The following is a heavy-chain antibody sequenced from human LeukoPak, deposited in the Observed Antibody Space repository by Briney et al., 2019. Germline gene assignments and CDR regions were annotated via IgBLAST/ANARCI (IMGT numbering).Heavy chain of an antibody. CDR1: GFTFGDYA. D-gene: IGHD2-15*01. CDR2: IRSKAYGGTT. CDR3: TRDFTPIYCSGGSCYLYGGHHAFDI. J-gene: IGHJ3*02. Sequence: GGSLRLSCTASGFTFGDYAMSWFRQAPGKGPEWVGFIRSKAYGGTTEYAASVKGRFTISRDDSKSIAYLQMNSLKNEDTAVSYCTRDFTPIYCSGGSCYLYGGHHAFDIWGQGTMVTASS. V-gene: IGHV3-49*03.